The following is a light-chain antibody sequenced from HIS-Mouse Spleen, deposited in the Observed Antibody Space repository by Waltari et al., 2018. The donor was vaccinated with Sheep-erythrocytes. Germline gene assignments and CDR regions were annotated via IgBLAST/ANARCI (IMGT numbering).Light chain of an antibody. CDR3: QQRSNWYT. CDR2: DAS. V-gene: IGKV3-11*01. J-gene: IGKJ2*01. Sequence: EIVLTQSPATPSLSPGERATLSCRASQSVSSYLARYQQKPGQAPRLLTYDASNRATGIPARFSGSGSGTDFTLTISSLEPEDFAVYYCQQRSNWYTFGQGTKLEIK. CDR1: QSVSSY.